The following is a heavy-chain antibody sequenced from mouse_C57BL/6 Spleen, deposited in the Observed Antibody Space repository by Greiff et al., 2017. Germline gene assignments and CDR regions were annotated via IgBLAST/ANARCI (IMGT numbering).Heavy chain of an antibody. CDR2: LYPGDGDT. CDR3: ARGDYDEGYFDY. D-gene: IGHD2-4*01. Sequence: VQLQQSGAELVKPGASVKISCKASGYAFSSYWMNWVKQRPGKGLEWIGQLYPGDGDTNYNGKFKGKATLTADKSSSTAYMQLSSLTSEDSAVYFCARGDYDEGYFDYWGQGTTLTVSS. J-gene: IGHJ2*01. V-gene: IGHV1-80*01. CDR1: GYAFSSYW.